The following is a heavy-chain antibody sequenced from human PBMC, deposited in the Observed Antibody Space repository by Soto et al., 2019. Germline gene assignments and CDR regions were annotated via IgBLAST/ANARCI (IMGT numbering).Heavy chain of an antibody. CDR2: ISSSSSYI. CDR1: GFTFSSYS. V-gene: IGHV3-21*01. Sequence: GGSLRLSCAASGFTFSSYSMNWVRQAPGKGLEWVSSISSSSSYIYYADSVKGRFTISRDNAKNSLYLQMNSLRAEDTAVYYCAGGSITPWFPDAFDIRGQGTMVTVPS. CDR3: AGGSITPWFPDAFDI. D-gene: IGHD2-15*01. J-gene: IGHJ3*02.